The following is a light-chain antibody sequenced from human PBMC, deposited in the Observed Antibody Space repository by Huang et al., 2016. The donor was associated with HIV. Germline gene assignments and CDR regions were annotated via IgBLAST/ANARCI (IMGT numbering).Light chain of an antibody. J-gene: IGKJ2*01. Sequence: IQLTQSPSSLSASVGDRVTITCRASQGISSYLAWYQQEPGKAPKLLIYAESTLQSGVPSRFSGSGSGTDFPLTISSLQPEDFATYYCQQLNSYPYTFGQGTKLEIK. CDR2: AES. CDR1: QGISSY. V-gene: IGKV1-9*01. CDR3: QQLNSYPYT.